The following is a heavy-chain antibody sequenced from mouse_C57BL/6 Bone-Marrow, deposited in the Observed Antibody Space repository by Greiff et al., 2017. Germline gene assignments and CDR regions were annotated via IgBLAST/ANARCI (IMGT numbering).Heavy chain of an antibody. CDR3: TPYGDAGFAY. Sequence: VQLQQSGAELVRPGASVKLSCTASGFNFKDDYMHWVKQRPEQGLEWIGWIDPENGDTEYASKFQGKATITADTSSNTAYLQLSSLTAEDTAVYYCTPYGDAGFAYWGQGTLVTVSA. V-gene: IGHV14-4*01. D-gene: IGHD2-13*01. CDR1: GFNFKDDY. J-gene: IGHJ3*01. CDR2: IDPENGDT.